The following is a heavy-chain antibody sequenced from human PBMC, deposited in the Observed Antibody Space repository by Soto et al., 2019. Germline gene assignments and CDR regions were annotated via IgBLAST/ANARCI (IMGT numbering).Heavy chain of an antibody. CDR2: IYSGGST. CDR1: GFTVSSNY. D-gene: IGHD4-4*01. V-gene: IGHV3-53*01. Sequence: PGGSLRLSCAASGFTVSSNYMSWVRQAPGKGLEWVSVIYSGGSTYYADSVKGRFTISRDNSKNTLYLQMNSLRAEDTAVYYCARDSPRPGPDLHPPYYWGQGTLVTVSS. J-gene: IGHJ4*02. CDR3: ARDSPRPGPDLHPPYY.